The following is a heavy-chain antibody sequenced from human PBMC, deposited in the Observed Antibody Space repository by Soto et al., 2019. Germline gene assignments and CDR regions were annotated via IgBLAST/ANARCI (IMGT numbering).Heavy chain of an antibody. J-gene: IGHJ4*02. D-gene: IGHD3-16*01. CDR1: GFTFSSYA. CDR2: ISGSGGST. V-gene: IGHV3-23*01. Sequence: GSLRLSCAASGFTFSSYAMSRVRQAPGKGLEWVSAISGSGGSTYYADSVKGRFTISRDNSKNTLYLQMNSLRAEDTAVYYCAKGRRWLWAFDYWGQGTLVTVSS. CDR3: AKGRRWLWAFDY.